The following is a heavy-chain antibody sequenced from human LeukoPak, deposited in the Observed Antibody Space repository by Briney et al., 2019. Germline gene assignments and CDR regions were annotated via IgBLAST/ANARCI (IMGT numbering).Heavy chain of an antibody. CDR2: IKEDGSEK. V-gene: IGHV3-7*01. CDR3: ARGGRSRFDF. J-gene: IGHJ4*02. Sequence: SWVRQAPGKGLECVAYIKEDGSEKNYVDSVKGRFTISRDNAKNSLYLQMNSLRAEDTAVYYCARGGRSRFDFWGQGILVTVSS. D-gene: IGHD3-16*01.